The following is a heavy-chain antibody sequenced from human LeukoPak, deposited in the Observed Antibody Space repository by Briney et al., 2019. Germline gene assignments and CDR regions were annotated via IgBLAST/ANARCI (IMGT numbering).Heavy chain of an antibody. V-gene: IGHV3-33*01. CDR2: IWHDGSNR. Sequence: GGSLRPSVTAPGFTFSDYGRHGVGQVPARGRWGVAVIWHDGSNRYYVESVRGRFTISRDNSKNTLYLQMNGLRAEDTAVYYCARDRRPEIYLDYWGQGTLVTVSS. J-gene: IGHJ4*02. CDR1: GFTFSDYG. CDR3: ARDRRPEIYLDY.